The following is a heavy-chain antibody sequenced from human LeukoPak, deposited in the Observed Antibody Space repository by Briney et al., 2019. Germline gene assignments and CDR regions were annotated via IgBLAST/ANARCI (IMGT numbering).Heavy chain of an antibody. V-gene: IGHV3-23*01. Sequence: GGSLRLSCAASGFTVTNYAMNRVRQAPGKGLEWVSAIGGSGSSTYYADSVKGRFTISRDNSKNTLYLQMNSLRAEDTAVYYCGKGVVSGATYSFGSWGQGTLVTVSS. CDR1: GFTVTNYA. J-gene: IGHJ4*02. CDR2: IGGSGSST. CDR3: GKGVVSGATYSFGS. D-gene: IGHD2-15*01.